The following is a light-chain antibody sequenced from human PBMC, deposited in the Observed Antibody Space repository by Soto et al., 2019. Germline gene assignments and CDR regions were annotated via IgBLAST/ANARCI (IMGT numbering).Light chain of an antibody. CDR1: SRDIGNYNY. J-gene: IGLJ1*01. CDR3: ASYRSANTLVV. Sequence: QSVLAQPASVAGSPGQSITISCTGTSRDIGNYNYVSWYQHHPGKAPKLMIYEVTSRPSGVSDRFSGSKSGMTASLTISGLQPEDEADYFCASYRSANTLVVFGTGTKVTVL. V-gene: IGLV2-14*01. CDR2: EVT.